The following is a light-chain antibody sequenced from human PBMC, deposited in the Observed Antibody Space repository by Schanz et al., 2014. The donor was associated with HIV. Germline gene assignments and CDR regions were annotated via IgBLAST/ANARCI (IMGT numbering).Light chain of an antibody. J-gene: IGLJ3*02. CDR2: EVS. CDR3: GSYGGSDNMV. Sequence: QSALTQPASVSGSPGQSITISCTGTSSDVGSYDLVSWYQQHPGRAPKLLISEVSKRPSGVPDRFSGSKSGNTASLTVSGLQADDEADYYCGSYGGSDNMVFGGGTKLTVL. CDR1: SSDVGSYDL. V-gene: IGLV2-8*01.